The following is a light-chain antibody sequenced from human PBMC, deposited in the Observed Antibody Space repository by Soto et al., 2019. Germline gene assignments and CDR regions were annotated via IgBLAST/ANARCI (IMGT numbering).Light chain of an antibody. CDR3: QQYRSLIT. V-gene: IGKV3-20*01. CDR2: DAS. J-gene: IGKJ5*01. CDR1: QLVSSN. Sequence: EIVMTQSTVTLSVSPGERSTLSCRASQLVSSNVAWYQQKPGQAPRLLIYDASSRATGIPDRFSGSGSGTDFTLTINRLEPEDSAVYYCQQYRSLITFGQGTRLEIK.